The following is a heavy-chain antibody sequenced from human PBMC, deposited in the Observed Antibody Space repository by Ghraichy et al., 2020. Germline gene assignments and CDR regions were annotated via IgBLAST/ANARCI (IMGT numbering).Heavy chain of an antibody. CDR2: ISAYNGNT. CDR1: GYTFTSYG. CDR3: ARDNFFRSIVVVPEGAFDI. J-gene: IGHJ3*02. V-gene: IGHV1-18*01. Sequence: ASVKVSCKASGYTFTSYGISWVRQAPGQGLEWMGWISAYNGNTNYAQKLQGRVTMTTDTSTSTAYMELRSLRSDDTAVYYCARDNFFRSIVVVPEGAFDIWGQGTMVTVSS. D-gene: IGHD2-2*01.